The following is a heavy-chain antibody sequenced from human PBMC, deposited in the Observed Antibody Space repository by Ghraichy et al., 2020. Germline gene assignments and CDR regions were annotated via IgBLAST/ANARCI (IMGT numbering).Heavy chain of an antibody. Sequence: SETLSLTCTVSGGSISSYYWSWIRQPPGKGLEWIGYIYYSGSTNYNPSLKSRVTISVDTSKNQFSLKLSSVTAADTAVYYCARVHPPEGFLEWLSDNYYGMDVWGQGTTVTVSS. J-gene: IGHJ6*02. V-gene: IGHV4-59*01. CDR2: IYYSGST. CDR3: ARVHPPEGFLEWLSDNYYGMDV. CDR1: GGSISSYY. D-gene: IGHD3-3*01.